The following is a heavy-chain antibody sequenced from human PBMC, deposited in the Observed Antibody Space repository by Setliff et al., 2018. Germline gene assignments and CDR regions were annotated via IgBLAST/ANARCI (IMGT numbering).Heavy chain of an antibody. CDR1: GGTFSSYA. Sequence: SVKVSCKASGGTFSSYAISWVRQAPGQGLEWMGGIIPIFGTANYAQKFQGRVTITADESTSTAYMELSSLRSEDTAVYYCASPFPHGWSGSSCYYDYWGQGTLVTSPQ. J-gene: IGHJ4*02. CDR3: ASPFPHGWSGSSCYYDY. D-gene: IGHD2-15*01. V-gene: IGHV1-69*13. CDR2: IIPIFGTA.